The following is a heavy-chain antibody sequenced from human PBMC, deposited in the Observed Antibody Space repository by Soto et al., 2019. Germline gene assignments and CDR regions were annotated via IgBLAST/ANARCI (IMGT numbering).Heavy chain of an antibody. CDR1: GFTFSNYD. CDR2: ISTAGNT. V-gene: IGHV3-13*01. Sequence: EVQLVESGGDLVQPGGSLRLSCAASGFTFSNYDMHWVRQATGKGLAWVSTISTAGNTYSPGSVKGRFTISRENATNSLYLKMNSLRVDDTAVYYCARGRDSGLYYFDYWGEGGLVTVSS. D-gene: IGHD2-21*01. CDR3: ARGRDSGLYYFDY. J-gene: IGHJ4*02.